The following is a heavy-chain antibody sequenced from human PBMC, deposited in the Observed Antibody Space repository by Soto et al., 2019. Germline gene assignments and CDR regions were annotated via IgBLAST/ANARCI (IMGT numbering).Heavy chain of an antibody. CDR3: ARRAPYSRGPNGWFDP. V-gene: IGHV4-59*08. CDR1: GGSISSYY. J-gene: IGHJ5*02. D-gene: IGHD1-26*01. Sequence: SETLSLTCTVSGGSISSYYWSWIRQPPGKGLEWIGYIYYSGSTNYNPSLKSRVTISVDTSKNQFSLKLSSVTAADTAVYYCARRAPYSRGPNGWFDPWGQGTLVTVSS. CDR2: IYYSGST.